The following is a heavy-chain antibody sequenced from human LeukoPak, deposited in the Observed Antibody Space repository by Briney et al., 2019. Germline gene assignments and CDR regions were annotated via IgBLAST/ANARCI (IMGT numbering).Heavy chain of an antibody. CDR2: INPSGGST. V-gene: IGHV1-46*01. J-gene: IGHJ3*02. CDR3: ARATYYDILTGYSSDAFDI. D-gene: IGHD3-9*01. CDR1: GYTFTSYY. Sequence: ASVKVSCKASGYTFTSYYMHWVRQAPGQGLEWMGIINPSGGSTSYAQEFQGRVTMTRDTSTSTVYMELSSLRSEDTAVYYCARATYYDILTGYSSDAFDIWGQGTMVTVSS.